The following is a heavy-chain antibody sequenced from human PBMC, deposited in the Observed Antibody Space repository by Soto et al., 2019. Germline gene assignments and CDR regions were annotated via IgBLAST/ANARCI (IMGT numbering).Heavy chain of an antibody. V-gene: IGHV3-23*01. CDR2: ISGSGGST. CDR3: AKENHDFWSGYNY. Sequence: LSLSCAASGFTFSSYAMSWVRQAPGKGLEWVSAISGSGGSTYYADSVKGRFTISRDNSKNTLYLQMNSLRAEDTAVYYCAKENHDFWSGYNYWGQGTLVTVSS. D-gene: IGHD3-3*01. CDR1: GFTFSSYA. J-gene: IGHJ4*02.